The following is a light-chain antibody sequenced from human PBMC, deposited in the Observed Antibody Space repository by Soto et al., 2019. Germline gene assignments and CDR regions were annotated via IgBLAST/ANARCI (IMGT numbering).Light chain of an antibody. V-gene: IGKV1-39*01. J-gene: IGKJ3*01. CDR1: QNIDNY. CDR2: GAS. CDR3: QQSSSTPLT. Sequence: DIQMTQSPSYLSASVGGTVTITCRASQNIDNYLNWYQHEPGKAPKLLIYGASTLQSGVPSRFSGSGSGTDFTLTIASLQPEDYATHYCQQSSSTPLTFGPGTTVDVE.